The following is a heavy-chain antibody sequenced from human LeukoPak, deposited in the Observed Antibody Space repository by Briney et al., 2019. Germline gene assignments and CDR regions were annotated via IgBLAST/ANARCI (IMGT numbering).Heavy chain of an antibody. Sequence: SVKVSCKASGGTFSSYAISWVRQAPGQGLEWMGGIIPIFGTANYAQKFQGRVTMTRNTSISTAYMELSSLRSEDTAVYYCARALFDYVWGSYRYTDWGQGTLVTVSS. V-gene: IGHV1-69*05. J-gene: IGHJ4*02. D-gene: IGHD3-16*02. CDR3: ARALFDYVWGSYRYTD. CDR1: GGTFSSYA. CDR2: IIPIFGTA.